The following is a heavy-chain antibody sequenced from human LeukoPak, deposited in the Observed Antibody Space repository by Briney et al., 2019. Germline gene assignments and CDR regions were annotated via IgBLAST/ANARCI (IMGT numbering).Heavy chain of an antibody. Sequence: PSETLSLTCTVSGYSISSGYYWGWIRRPPGKGLEWIGSIYHSGSTYYNPSLKSRVTISVDTSKNQFSLKLSSVTAADTAVYYCARDQRRYFDWLWYGAFDIWGQGTMVTVSS. D-gene: IGHD3-9*01. CDR1: GYSISSGYY. CDR3: ARDQRRYFDWLWYGAFDI. J-gene: IGHJ3*02. V-gene: IGHV4-38-2*02. CDR2: IYHSGST.